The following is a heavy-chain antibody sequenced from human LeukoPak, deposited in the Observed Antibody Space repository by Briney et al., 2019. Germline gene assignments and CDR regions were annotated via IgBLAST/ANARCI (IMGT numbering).Heavy chain of an antibody. CDR3: AGSGIANFDY. Sequence: SETLSLTCTVSGGSISSYYWSWIRQPPGKGLEWIGYIYYSGSTNYNPSLKSRVTISVDTSKNQFSLKLSSVTAADTAVYYCAGSGIANFDYWGQGTLVTVSS. CDR1: GGSISSYY. D-gene: IGHD6-13*01. CDR2: IYYSGST. J-gene: IGHJ4*02. V-gene: IGHV4-59*01.